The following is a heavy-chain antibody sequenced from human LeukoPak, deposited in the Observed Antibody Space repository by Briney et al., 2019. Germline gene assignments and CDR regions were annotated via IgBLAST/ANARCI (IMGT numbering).Heavy chain of an antibody. Sequence: SETLSLTCTVSGGSISSYYWSWIRQPPGKGLEWIGYIYYSGSTNYNPSLKSRVTISVDTSKNQFSLKLSSVTAADTAVYYCARGGSYYYGSGSYYPTNWGQGTLVTVSS. CDR1: GGSISSYY. D-gene: IGHD3-10*01. V-gene: IGHV4-59*01. CDR3: ARGGSYYYGSGSYYPTN. J-gene: IGHJ4*02. CDR2: IYYSGST.